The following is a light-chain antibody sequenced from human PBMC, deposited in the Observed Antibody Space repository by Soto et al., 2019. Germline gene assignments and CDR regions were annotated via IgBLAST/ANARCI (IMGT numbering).Light chain of an antibody. Sequence: EIVMTQSPATLSVSPGERATLSCRASQSVSSNLAWYQQKPGQAPRLLIYAASTRATGIPARFSGSGSGTEFILTISRLQSEDFAVYYCQQYDNWPPLTFGGGTKVEIK. CDR1: QSVSSN. CDR2: AAS. J-gene: IGKJ4*01. CDR3: QQYDNWPPLT. V-gene: IGKV3-15*01.